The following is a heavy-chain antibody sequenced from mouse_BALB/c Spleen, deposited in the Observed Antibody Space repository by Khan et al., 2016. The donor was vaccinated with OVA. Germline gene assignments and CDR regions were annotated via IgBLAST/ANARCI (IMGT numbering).Heavy chain of an antibody. D-gene: IGHD1-1*01. Sequence: VQLKESGPGLVKPSQSLSLTCTVTGYSITSDYAWNWIRQFPGNKLEWMGYISYSGNTKYNPSLKSRISITRDTSKNQFFLQLNSVTIEDAATYYCARVYGGDVDYWGQGTTLTVSS. J-gene: IGHJ2*01. V-gene: IGHV3-2*02. CDR1: GYSITSDYA. CDR3: ARVYGGDVDY. CDR2: ISYSGNT.